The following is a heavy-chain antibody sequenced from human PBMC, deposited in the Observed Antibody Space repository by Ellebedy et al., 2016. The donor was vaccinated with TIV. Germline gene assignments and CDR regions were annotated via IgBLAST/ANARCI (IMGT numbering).Heavy chain of an antibody. V-gene: IGHV4-59*08. J-gene: IGHJ4*02. D-gene: IGHD5-12*01. CDR2: IYDTGST. CDR3: ARHRTMVATIGHYFQY. Sequence: MPSETLSLTCTVSGGSIRTYYWSWIRQSPGKGLEWIGYIYDTGSTSYNPSLKSRLTMSVDTSNNQFSLKLSSVTAADTAVYYCARHRTMVATIGHYFQYWGRGTVVTVSS. CDR1: GGSIRTYY.